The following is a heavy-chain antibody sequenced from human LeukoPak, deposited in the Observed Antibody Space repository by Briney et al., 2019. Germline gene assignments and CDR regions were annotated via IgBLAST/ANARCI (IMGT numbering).Heavy chain of an antibody. CDR2: IKQDGSEE. V-gene: IGHV3-7*03. J-gene: IGHJ6*02. Sequence: PGGSLRLSCAASGFTFSSYWMSWVRQAPGKGLEWVANIKQDGSEEYYVDSVKGRFTISRDNAKNSLYLQMNSLRAEDTAVYYCAKDGRYCSSTSCYRGYYYYYGMDVWGQGTTVTVSS. CDR3: AKDGRYCSSTSCYRGYYYYYGMDV. CDR1: GFTFSSYW. D-gene: IGHD2-2*01.